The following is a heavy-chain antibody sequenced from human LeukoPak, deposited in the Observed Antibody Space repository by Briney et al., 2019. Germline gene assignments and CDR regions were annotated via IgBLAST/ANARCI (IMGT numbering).Heavy chain of an antibody. J-gene: IGHJ4*02. V-gene: IGHV4-34*01. D-gene: IGHD3-10*01. CDR2: IYYSGST. Sequence: SETLSLTCAVYGGSFSGYYWSWIRQPPGKGLEWIGSIYYSGSTYYNPSLKSRVTISVDTSKNQFSLKLSSVTAADTAVYYCARHVVSGSGSYPYYFDYWGQGTLVTVSS. CDR3: ARHVVSGSGSYPYYFDY. CDR1: GGSFSGYY.